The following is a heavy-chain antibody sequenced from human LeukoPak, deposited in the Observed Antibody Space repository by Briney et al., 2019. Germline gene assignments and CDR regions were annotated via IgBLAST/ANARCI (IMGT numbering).Heavy chain of an antibody. CDR1: GGSISSYY. CDR3: ARGYGFWSGREAFDI. J-gene: IGHJ3*02. V-gene: IGHV4-59*01. D-gene: IGHD3-3*01. Sequence: SQTLSLTCTVSGGSISSYYWSWIRQPPGKGLEWIGYIYYSGSTNYNPSLKSRVTISVDTSKNQFSLKLSSVTAADTAVYYCARGYGFWSGREAFDIWGQGTMVTVSS. CDR2: IYYSGST.